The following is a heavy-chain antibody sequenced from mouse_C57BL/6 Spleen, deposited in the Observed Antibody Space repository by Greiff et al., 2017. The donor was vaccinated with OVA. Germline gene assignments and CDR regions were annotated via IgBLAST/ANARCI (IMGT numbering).Heavy chain of an antibody. V-gene: IGHV3-6*01. CDR1: GYSITSGYY. CDR3: ARYDGYYVYAMDY. CDR2: ISYDGSN. Sequence: EVQLQESGPGLVKPSQSLSLTCSVTGYSITSGYYWNWIRQFPGNKLEWMGYISYDGSNNYNPSLKNRISITRDTSKNQFFLKLNSVTTEDTATYYCARYDGYYVYAMDYWGQGTSVTVSS. J-gene: IGHJ4*01. D-gene: IGHD2-3*01.